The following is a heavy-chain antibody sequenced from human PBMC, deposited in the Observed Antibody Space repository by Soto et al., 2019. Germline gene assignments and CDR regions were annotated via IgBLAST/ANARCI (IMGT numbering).Heavy chain of an antibody. Sequence: GGSLRLSCAASGFTFSSYAMHWVRQAPGKGLEWVAVISYDGSNKYYADSVKGRFTISRDNSKNTLYLQMNSLRAEDTAVYYCARDSFESKGSGSYRYFLNRPYGMDVWGQGTTVTVSS. V-gene: IGHV3-30-3*01. D-gene: IGHD3-10*01. CDR3: ARDSFESKGSGSYRYFLNRPYGMDV. CDR2: ISYDGSNK. J-gene: IGHJ6*02. CDR1: GFTFSSYA.